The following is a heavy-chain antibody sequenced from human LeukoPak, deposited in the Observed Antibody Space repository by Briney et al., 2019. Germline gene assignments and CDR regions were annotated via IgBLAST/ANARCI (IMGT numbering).Heavy chain of an antibody. Sequence: GGSLRLSCAASGFTFSSYSMNWIRQAPGKGLEWVSSISSSSSYIYYADSVEGRFTISRDNAKNSLYLQMNSLRAEDTAVYYCAGGGSSSWYSGAFDIWGQGTMVTVSS. V-gene: IGHV3-21*01. CDR1: GFTFSSYS. CDR3: AGGGSSSWYSGAFDI. D-gene: IGHD6-13*01. J-gene: IGHJ3*02. CDR2: ISSSSSYI.